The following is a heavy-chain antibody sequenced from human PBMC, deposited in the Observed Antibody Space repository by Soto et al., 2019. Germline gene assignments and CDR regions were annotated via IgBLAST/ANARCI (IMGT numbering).Heavy chain of an antibody. J-gene: IGHJ6*02. Sequence: SVKVSCKASGFTFTSSAVQWVRQARGQRLEWIGWIVVGSGNTNYAQKFQERVTITRDMSTSTAYMELSSLRSEDTAVYCCAAAPDYYDSSGYYHHYYYYGMDVWGQGTTVTVSS. V-gene: IGHV1-58*01. D-gene: IGHD3-22*01. CDR3: AAAPDYYDSSGYYHHYYYYGMDV. CDR2: IVVGSGNT. CDR1: GFTFTSSA.